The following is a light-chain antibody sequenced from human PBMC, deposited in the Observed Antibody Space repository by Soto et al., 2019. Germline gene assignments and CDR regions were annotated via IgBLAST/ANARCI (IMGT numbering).Light chain of an antibody. CDR1: RSDVGSYNL. V-gene: IGLV2-23*01. Sequence: QSALTQPASVSGSPGQSITISCSGTRSDVGSYNLVSWYQQHPGKAPKLMIYEGSKRPSGVSNRFSGSKSGNTASLTISGLQAEVEADYYCCSYAGSSTYVFGTGNKVPVL. J-gene: IGLJ1*01. CDR3: CSYAGSSTYV. CDR2: EGS.